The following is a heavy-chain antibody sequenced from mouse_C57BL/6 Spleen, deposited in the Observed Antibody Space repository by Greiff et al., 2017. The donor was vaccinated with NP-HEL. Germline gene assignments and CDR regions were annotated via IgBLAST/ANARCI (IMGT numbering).Heavy chain of an antibody. V-gene: IGHV1-82*01. CDR1: GYAFSSSW. Sequence: VQVVESGPELVKPGASVKISCKASGYAFSSSWMNWVKQRPGKGLEWIGRIYPGDGDTNYNGKFKGKATLTADKSSSTAYMQLSSLTSEDSAVYFCARGGTYWALYYAMDYWGQGTSVTVSS. J-gene: IGHJ4*01. CDR2: IYPGDGDT. D-gene: IGHD4-1*01. CDR3: ARGGTYWALYYAMDY.